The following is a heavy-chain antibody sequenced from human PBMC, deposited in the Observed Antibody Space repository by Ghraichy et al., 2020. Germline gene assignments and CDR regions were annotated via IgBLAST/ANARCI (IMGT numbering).Heavy chain of an antibody. Sequence: ASVKDSCKASGYTLTGDAMNWVRQAPGQGLEWMGWINTNTGNPTYAQGFTGRFVFSLDTSVSTAYLQISSLKAEDTAVYYCARANGYCSRTSCYGFDYWGQGTLVTVSS. CDR1: GYTLTGDA. J-gene: IGHJ4*02. V-gene: IGHV7-4-1*02. D-gene: IGHD2-2*01. CDR2: INTNTGNP. CDR3: ARANGYCSRTSCYGFDY.